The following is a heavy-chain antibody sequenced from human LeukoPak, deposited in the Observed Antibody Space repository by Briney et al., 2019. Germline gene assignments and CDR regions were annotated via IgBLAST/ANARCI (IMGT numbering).Heavy chain of an antibody. CDR3: AKVTGTLGN. CDR2: ISNSDGNT. D-gene: IGHD1-1*01. Sequence: PGGSLRLSCAASGFTFSSYAMSWVRQAPGKGLEWVSTISNSDGNTYYADSVKGRFTISRDNSKNTLYLQMNSLTAEDTAIYYCAKVTGTLGNWGQGTLVTVSS. CDR1: GFTFSSYA. J-gene: IGHJ4*02. V-gene: IGHV3-23*01.